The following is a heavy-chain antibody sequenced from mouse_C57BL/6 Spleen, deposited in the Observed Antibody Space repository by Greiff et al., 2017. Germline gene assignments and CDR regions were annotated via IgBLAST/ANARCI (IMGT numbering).Heavy chain of an antibody. CDR1: GFTFSDYY. Sequence: EVQLQESGGGLVQPGGSLKLSCAASGFTFSDYYMYWVRQTPEKRLEWVAYISNGGGSTYYPDTVKGRFTISRDNAKNTLYLQMSRLKSEDTAMYYCARREFAYWGQGTLVTVSA. CDR2: ISNGGGST. V-gene: IGHV5-12*01. J-gene: IGHJ3*01. CDR3: ARREFAY.